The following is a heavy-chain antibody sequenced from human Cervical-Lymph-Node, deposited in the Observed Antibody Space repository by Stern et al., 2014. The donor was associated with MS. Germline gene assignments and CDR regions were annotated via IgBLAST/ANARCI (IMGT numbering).Heavy chain of an antibody. V-gene: IGHV3-9*01. D-gene: IGHD2-15*01. CDR3: AKDINLRGTYYFDY. J-gene: IGHJ4*02. CDR2: ISWNSGNI. CDR1: GFTFYDYA. Sequence: EVQLVESGGGLVQPGRSLRLSCAASGFTFYDYAMHWVRQAPGKGLEWVSGISWNSGNIGYADSVKGRFTISRDNAKNSLYLQMNSLRAEDTALYYCAKDINLRGTYYFDYWGQGTLVTVSS.